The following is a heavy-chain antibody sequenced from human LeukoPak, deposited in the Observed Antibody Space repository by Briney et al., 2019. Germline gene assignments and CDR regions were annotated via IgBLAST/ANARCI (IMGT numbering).Heavy chain of an antibody. CDR1: GFTFSDYY. Sequence: GGSLRLSCAAPGFTFSDYYMSWIRQAPGKGLEWVSYISSSGSTIYYADSVKGRFTISRDNAKNSLYLQMNSLRAEDTAVYYCARGLHCSGGSCYSGDGNDYWGQGILVTVSS. D-gene: IGHD2-15*01. J-gene: IGHJ4*02. V-gene: IGHV3-11*01. CDR2: ISSSGSTI. CDR3: ARGLHCSGGSCYSGDGNDY.